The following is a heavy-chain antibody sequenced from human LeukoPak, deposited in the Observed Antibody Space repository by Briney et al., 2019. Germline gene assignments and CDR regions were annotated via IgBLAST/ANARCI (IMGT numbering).Heavy chain of an antibody. CDR2: IIPIFGTA. J-gene: IGHJ4*02. V-gene: IGHV1-69*05. D-gene: IGHD1-1*01. CDR3: ARGPELERFDY. Sequence: VASVKVSCKASGGTFNTYTITWVRQAPGQGLEWMGGIIPIFGTANYAQKFQGRVTITTDESTSTAYMELSSLRSDDTAVYYCARGPELERFDYWGQGTLVTVSS. CDR1: GGTFNTYT.